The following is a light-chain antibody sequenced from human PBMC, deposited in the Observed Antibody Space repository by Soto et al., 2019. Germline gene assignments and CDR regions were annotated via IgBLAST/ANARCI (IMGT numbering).Light chain of an antibody. CDR3: CSYTSSSTPWV. J-gene: IGLJ1*01. V-gene: IGLV2-14*03. Sequence: QSALTQPASVSGSPGQSITISCTGTSSDVGGYNYVSWYQQHPGKAPKLMIYDVSDRPSGISNRFSASKSGNTASLTISGLQAEDEADYYCCSYTSSSTPWVFGPGTKVTV. CDR2: DVS. CDR1: SSDVGGYNY.